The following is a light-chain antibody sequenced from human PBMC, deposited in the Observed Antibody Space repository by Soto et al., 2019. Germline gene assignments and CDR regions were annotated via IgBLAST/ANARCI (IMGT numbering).Light chain of an antibody. Sequence: QYALTQPASVSGSPGQSITISCSRTSNDVGGYDYVSWYQQHPGKAPKLVIYEVSNRPSWVSNRFSGSKSGNTASLTISGLQPEDEADYYCNSYTSSSTLVFGGGTKLTV. J-gene: IGLJ2*01. CDR3: NSYTSSSTLV. V-gene: IGLV2-14*01. CDR2: EVS. CDR1: SNDVGGYDY.